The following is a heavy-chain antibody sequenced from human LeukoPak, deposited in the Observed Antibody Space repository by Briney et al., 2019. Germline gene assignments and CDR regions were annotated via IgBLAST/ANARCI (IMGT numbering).Heavy chain of an antibody. Sequence: PGGSLRLSCEASGFTFSNTWMHRVRQAPGEGLVWVSRINSDYSTTYADSEKGRFTISRDNAKNTLYLQMHSLRAEDTAVYYCAKDRYYALDVWGQGTTVTVSS. CDR3: AKDRYYALDV. D-gene: IGHD2-2*01. CDR2: INSDYSTT. J-gene: IGHJ6*02. CDR1: GFTFSNTW. V-gene: IGHV3-74*01.